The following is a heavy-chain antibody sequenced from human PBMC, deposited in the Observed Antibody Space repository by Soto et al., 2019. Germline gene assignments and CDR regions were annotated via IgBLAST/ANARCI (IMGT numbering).Heavy chain of an antibody. V-gene: IGHV1-18*01. CDR2: ISAYNGNT. CDR3: ARTAKDMVVVQGIDY. J-gene: IGHJ4*02. CDR1: GYTFTSYG. D-gene: IGHD2-2*01. Sequence: ASVKVSCKASGYTFTSYGISWVRQAPGQGLEWMGWISAYNGNTNYAQKLQGRVTMTTDTSTSTAYMELRSLRSDDTAVYYCARTAKDMVVVQGIDYWGQGTLVTVSS.